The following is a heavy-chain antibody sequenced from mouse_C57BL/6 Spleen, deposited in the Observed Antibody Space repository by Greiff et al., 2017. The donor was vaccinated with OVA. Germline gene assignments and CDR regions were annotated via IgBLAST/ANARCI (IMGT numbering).Heavy chain of an antibody. J-gene: IGHJ4*01. V-gene: IGHV1-26*01. D-gene: IGHD1-1*01. CDR3: ARLLLRGAMDY. CDR2: INPNNGGT. Sequence: EVQLQQSGPELVKPGASVKISCKASGYTFTDYYMNWVKQSHGKSLEWIGDINPNNGGTSYNQKFKGKATLTVDKSSSTAYMKLRSLTSEDYAVYYCARLLLRGAMDYWGQGTSVTVSS. CDR1: GYTFTDYY.